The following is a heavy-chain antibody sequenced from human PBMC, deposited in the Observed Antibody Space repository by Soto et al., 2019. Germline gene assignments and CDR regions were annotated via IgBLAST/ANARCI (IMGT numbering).Heavy chain of an antibody. CDR2: IWYDGSNK. CDR1: GFTFSSYG. CDR3: ARGPRAMVRGVINYYYGMDV. J-gene: IGHJ6*02. Sequence: SLRLSCAASGFTFSSYGMHWVRQAPGKGLEWVAVIWYDGSNKYYADSVKGRFTISRDNFKNTLYLQMNSLRAEDTAVYYCARGPRAMVRGVINYYYGMDVWGQGTTVTVSS. D-gene: IGHD3-10*01. V-gene: IGHV3-33*01.